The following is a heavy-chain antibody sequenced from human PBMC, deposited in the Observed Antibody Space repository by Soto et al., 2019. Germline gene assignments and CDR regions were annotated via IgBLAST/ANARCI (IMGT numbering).Heavy chain of an antibody. Sequence: ASVKVSCKASGYTFTSYAMHWVRQAPGQRIEWLGWINAGNGNTKYSQKFQGRVTITRDTSASTAYMELSSLRSEDTAVYYCARGVAGFSSGWYGVKYYFDYWGQGTLVTVSS. V-gene: IGHV1-3*01. J-gene: IGHJ4*02. CDR1: GYTFTSYA. CDR2: INAGNGNT. D-gene: IGHD6-19*01. CDR3: ARGVAGFSSGWYGVKYYFDY.